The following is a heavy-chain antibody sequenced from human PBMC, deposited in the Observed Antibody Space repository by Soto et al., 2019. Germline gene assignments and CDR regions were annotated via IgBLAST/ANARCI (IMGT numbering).Heavy chain of an antibody. Sequence: QAQLVQSGAEAKRPGTSVKVSCKVSGYTFTNYFHCIRQDPGQGLEWMGWMNPYDGDTEYASKFHGRVILTRDTSITTDYTELCSLTSDLSYVYYWESENWSFVDWGQGTLVTVSS. CDR1: GYTFTNY. V-gene: IGHV1-2*02. J-gene: IGHJ4*02. D-gene: IGHD1-26*01. CDR2: MNPYDGDT. CDR3: ESENWSFVD.